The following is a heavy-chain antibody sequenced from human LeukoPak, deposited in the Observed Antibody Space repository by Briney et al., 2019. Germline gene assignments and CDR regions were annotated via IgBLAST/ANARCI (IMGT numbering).Heavy chain of an antibody. D-gene: IGHD3-9*01. Sequence: ASVKVSCKASGYTFTGYGISWVRQAPGQGLEWMGWINPYNGNTNYAQKLQGRVTMTTDTSTRTAYMELRSLRSDDTAVYYCARSVRYFDWLLSYYFDYWGQGTLVTVSS. CDR1: GYTFTGYG. J-gene: IGHJ4*02. CDR2: INPYNGNT. CDR3: ARSVRYFDWLLSYYFDY. V-gene: IGHV1-18*01.